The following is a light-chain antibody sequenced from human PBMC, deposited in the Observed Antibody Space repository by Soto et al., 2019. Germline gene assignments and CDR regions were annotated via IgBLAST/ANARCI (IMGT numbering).Light chain of an antibody. Sequence: DIQMTQSPSSLSASVGDRVTITCRASESISRHLNWYQQKPGKAPNLLIYAASSLQNGVPSRFSGSGSGTDFTLTISRLEPEDFAVYYCQQYGSSLTWTFGQGTKVEIK. CDR3: QQYGSSLTWT. V-gene: IGKV1-39*01. CDR2: AAS. J-gene: IGKJ1*01. CDR1: ESISRH.